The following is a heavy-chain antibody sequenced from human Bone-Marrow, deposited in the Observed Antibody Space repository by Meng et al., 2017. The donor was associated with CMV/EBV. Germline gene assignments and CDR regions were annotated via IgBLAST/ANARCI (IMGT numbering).Heavy chain of an antibody. J-gene: IGHJ6*02. V-gene: IGHV3-30*02. CDR2: IRSDGDNK. CDR1: GFTFSNYD. Sequence: GGSLRLSCRASGFTFSNYDMHWVRQSPGKGLAWVAFIRSDGDNKFHSDSVKGRFTVSRDNSKNTLYLQMHSLTTEDTAMYYCAKVDRSRGMDVWGHGTTVTVSS. CDR3: AKVDRSRGMDV. D-gene: IGHD6-13*01.